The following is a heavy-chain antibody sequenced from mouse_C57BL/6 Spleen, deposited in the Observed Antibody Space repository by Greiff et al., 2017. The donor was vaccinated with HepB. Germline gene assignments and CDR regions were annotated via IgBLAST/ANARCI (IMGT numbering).Heavy chain of an antibody. J-gene: IGHJ2*01. CDR1: GYTFTSYW. V-gene: IGHV1-64*01. D-gene: IGHD2-2*01. CDR3: ARGTMVTTGYYFDY. CDR2: IHPNSGST. Sequence: QVQLQQPGAELVKPGASVKLSCKASGYTFTSYWMHWVKQRPGQGLEWIGMIHPNSGSTNYNEKFKSKATLTVDKSSSTAYMQLSSLTSEDSAVYYCARGTMVTTGYYFDYWGQGTTLTVSS.